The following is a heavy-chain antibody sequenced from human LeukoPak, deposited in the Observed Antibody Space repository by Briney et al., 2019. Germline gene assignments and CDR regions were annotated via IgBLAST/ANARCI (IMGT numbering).Heavy chain of an antibody. D-gene: IGHD3-16*01. V-gene: IGHV3-23*01. CDR3: VKEASKTFGIYTADY. CDR2: IPASGPKT. CDR1: GFTFSGSA. J-gene: IGHJ4*02. Sequence: GGSLRLSCAASGFTFSGSAMGWVRRAPQKGLEWVSAIPASGPKTYYTGSVRGRFTISRDNSKNTVYLQMQSLRAEDTAVYYCVKEASKTFGIYTADYWGQGTLVTVSS.